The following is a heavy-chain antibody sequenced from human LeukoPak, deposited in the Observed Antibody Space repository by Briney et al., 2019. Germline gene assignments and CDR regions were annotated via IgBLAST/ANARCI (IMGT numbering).Heavy chain of an antibody. CDR1: GYTLTELS. V-gene: IGHV1-24*01. CDR2: FDPEDGET. D-gene: IGHD3-22*01. J-gene: IGHJ4*02. Sequence: ASVKVSRKVSGYTLTELSMHWVRQAPGKGLEWMGGFDPEDGETIYAQKFQGRVTMTEDTSTDTAYMELSSLRSEDTAVYYCATDRHYYDSSGYSFDYWGQGTLVTVSS. CDR3: ATDRHYYDSSGYSFDY.